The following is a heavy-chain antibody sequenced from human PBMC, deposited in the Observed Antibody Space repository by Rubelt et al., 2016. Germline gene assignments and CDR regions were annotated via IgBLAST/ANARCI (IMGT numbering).Heavy chain of an antibody. V-gene: IGHV4-31*01. Sequence: QVQLQESGPGLVKPSQTLSLTCTVSGGSISSGGYYWSWIRQHPGKGLEWIGYIYYSGSTYYYPSLNGVVTISVDTSKNQFSLKLRSVTAADTAVYYCARGSGGGNSAYNWFDPWGQGTLVTVSS. CDR3: ARGSGGGNSAYNWFDP. CDR1: GGSISSGGYY. J-gene: IGHJ5*02. D-gene: IGHD4-23*01. CDR2: IYYSGST.